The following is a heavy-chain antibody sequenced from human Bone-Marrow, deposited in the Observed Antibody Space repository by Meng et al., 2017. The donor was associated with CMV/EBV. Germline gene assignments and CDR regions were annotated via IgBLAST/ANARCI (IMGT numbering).Heavy chain of an antibody. D-gene: IGHD2-2*01. CDR3: AKGVERSSTTTGYYGMDV. J-gene: IGHJ6*02. CDR1: GFTINYYW. Sequence: GESLKISCAASGFTINYYWMHWVRQAPGKGLVWVCNSDGRTIHYADFVKGRFTISRDNSKNTLYLQMNSLRVDDTAVYYCAKGVERSSTTTGYYGMDVWGQGTTVTVSS. V-gene: IGHV3-74*01. CDR2: NSDGRTI.